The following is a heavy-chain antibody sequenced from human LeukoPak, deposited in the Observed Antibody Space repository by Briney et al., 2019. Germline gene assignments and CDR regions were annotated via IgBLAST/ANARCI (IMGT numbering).Heavy chain of an antibody. D-gene: IGHD3-3*01. CDR1: GFTFSSYW. CDR3: ARVSSVGYDFWSGSRYFDY. V-gene: IGHV3-7*01. J-gene: IGHJ4*02. Sequence: PGGSLRLPCAASGFTFSSYWMSWVRQAPGKGLEWVANIKQDGSEKYYVDSVKGRFTISRDNAKNSLYLQMNSLRAEDTAVYYCARVSSVGYDFWSGSRYFDYWGQGTLVTVSS. CDR2: IKQDGSEK.